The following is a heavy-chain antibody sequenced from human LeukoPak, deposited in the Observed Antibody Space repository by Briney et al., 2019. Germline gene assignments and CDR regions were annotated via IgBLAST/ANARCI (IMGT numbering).Heavy chain of an antibody. V-gene: IGHV4-4*02. CDR1: GGSISSNNW. D-gene: IGHD3-10*01. CDR2: IYHSGST. Sequence: SETLSLTCAVSGGSISSNNWWSWVRQPPGKGLEWIGEIYHSGSTNYNPSLKSRVTISLDKSKNQFSLKLNSETAADTAVYYCARLLAGEYDPFDIWGQGTVVTVSS. CDR3: ARLLAGEYDPFDI. J-gene: IGHJ3*02.